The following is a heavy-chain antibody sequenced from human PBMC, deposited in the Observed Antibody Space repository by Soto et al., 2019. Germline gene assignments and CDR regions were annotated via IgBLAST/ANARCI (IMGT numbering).Heavy chain of an antibody. Sequence: EVQLVESGGGLVQPGGSLRLSCVASGFTVSSNYMSWVRQAPGKGLEWVSVIFSGGSTNYADSVKGRFTISRDNSKNTLYLQMICLRAEDTAVSYCETRVTAGYWGQGTLVTVSS. CDR1: GFTVSSNY. J-gene: IGHJ4*02. V-gene: IGHV3-66*01. D-gene: IGHD2-21*02. CDR3: ETRVTAGY. CDR2: IFSGGST.